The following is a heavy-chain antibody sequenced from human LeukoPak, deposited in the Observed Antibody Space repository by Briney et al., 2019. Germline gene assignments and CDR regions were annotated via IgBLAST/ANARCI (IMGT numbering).Heavy chain of an antibody. CDR1: GFSFSTHS. V-gene: IGHV3-21*05. D-gene: IGHD3-22*01. Sequence: PGGSLRLSCAASGFSFSTHSMTWVRLAPGKGLEWLSFISISGRFRHYADSVEGRFTISRNNAENSVYLQMKSLRTEDTAVYYCARGGIPHYSDNTGYFFGQFWGQGTRVTVSS. J-gene: IGHJ4*02. CDR3: ARGGIPHYSDNTGYFFGQF. CDR2: ISISGRFR.